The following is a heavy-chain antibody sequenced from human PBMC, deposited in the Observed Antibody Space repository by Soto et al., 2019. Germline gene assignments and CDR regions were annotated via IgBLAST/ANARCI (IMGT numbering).Heavy chain of an antibody. D-gene: IGHD5-12*01. J-gene: IGHJ4*02. V-gene: IGHV1-46*01. CDR2: INTIGGDT. CDR3: AGDSGGNGYNVDY. CDR1: GYTFTSFY. Sequence: ASVKVSCKTSGYTFTSFYVHWVRQAPGQGLEWMGVINTIGGDTTYAQRFQGRVTMTRDTATSTVHLEVTSLTSDDTATYYCAGDSGGNGYNVDYWGQGTLVTVSS.